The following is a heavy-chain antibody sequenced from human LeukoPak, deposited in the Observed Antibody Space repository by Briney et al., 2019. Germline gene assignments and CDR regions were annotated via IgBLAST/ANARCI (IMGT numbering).Heavy chain of an antibody. J-gene: IGHJ5*02. Sequence: SETLSLTCTVSDSSITSTYCWAWFRQPPGKGLEWIATVFRLQTVRTFSNPSLGSRVTMSLDPSHNQFSLNLTSVTAADTALYFCARVLHAPYLIDPWGQGTLVTVSS. D-gene: IGHD2-8*01. CDR2: VFRLQTVRT. CDR1: DSSITSTYC. V-gene: IGHV4-38-2*02. CDR3: ARVLHAPYLIDP.